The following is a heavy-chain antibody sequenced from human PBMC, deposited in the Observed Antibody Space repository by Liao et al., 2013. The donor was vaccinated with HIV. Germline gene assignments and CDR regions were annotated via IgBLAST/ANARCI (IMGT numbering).Heavy chain of an antibody. D-gene: IGHD6-19*01. V-gene: IGHV4-30-4*08. Sequence: QVQLQESGPGLVKPSQTLSLTCTVSGGSISSGDYYWSWIRQPPGKGLEWIGYIYYSGSTYYNPSLKSRVTISVDTSKNQFSLKLSSVTAADTALYYCARAGRIAVAGNYGLRYWGQGTLVTVSS. CDR2: IYYSGST. CDR1: GGSISSGDYY. CDR3: ARAGRIAVAGNYGLRY. J-gene: IGHJ4*02.